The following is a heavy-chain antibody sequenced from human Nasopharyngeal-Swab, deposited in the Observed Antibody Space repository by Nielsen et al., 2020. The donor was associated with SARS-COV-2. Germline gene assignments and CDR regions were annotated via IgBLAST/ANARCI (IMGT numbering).Heavy chain of an antibody. Sequence: GGSLRLSCKGSGYSFTSYWIGWVRQMPGKGLEWMWIIYPGDSDTRYSPSFQGQVTISADKSTSTTYLQWSSLKASDTAMYYCASHLRRGGDSGGDWFDPWGQGTLVTVSS. V-gene: IGHV5-51*01. CDR3: ASHLRRGGDSGGDWFDP. CDR2: IYPGDSDT. CDR1: GYSFTSYW. J-gene: IGHJ5*02. D-gene: IGHD2-21*01.